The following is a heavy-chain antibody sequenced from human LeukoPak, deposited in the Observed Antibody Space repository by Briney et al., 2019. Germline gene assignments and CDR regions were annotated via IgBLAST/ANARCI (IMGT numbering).Heavy chain of an antibody. V-gene: IGHV4-34*01. CDR1: GGSFSGYY. CDR3: ARLVDIRPFDP. Sequence: SETLSLTCAVYGGSFSGYYWSWIRQPPGKGLEWIGEINHSGSTNYNPSLKSRVTISVDTSKNQFSLKLSSVTAADTAVYYCARLVDIRPFDPWGQGTLVTVSS. D-gene: IGHD2-21*01. CDR2: INHSGST. J-gene: IGHJ5*02.